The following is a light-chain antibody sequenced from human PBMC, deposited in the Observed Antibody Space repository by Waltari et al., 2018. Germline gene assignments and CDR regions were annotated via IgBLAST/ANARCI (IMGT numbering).Light chain of an antibody. J-gene: IGLJ3*02. V-gene: IGLV4-69*01. Sequence: QLVLTQSPSASASLGASIKLTCTLSSGHSSNVIAWLQQQPEKGPRFLMKVNSDGSHRKGDGIPGRFSGSSSGAGRYLGIASLQSEDEADYFCQTGGHGTWVFGGGTKLTVL. CDR1: SGHSSNV. CDR3: QTGGHGTWV. CDR2: VNSDGSH.